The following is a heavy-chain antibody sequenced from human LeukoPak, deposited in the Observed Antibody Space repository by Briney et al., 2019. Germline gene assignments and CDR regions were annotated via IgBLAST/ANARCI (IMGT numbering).Heavy chain of an antibody. J-gene: IGHJ4*02. Sequence: PGGSLRLSCAASGFLFSSYEMNWVRQAPGKGLEWVSYISTSGGTIYYADSVKGRFTISRDNAKNSLYLQMNSLRAEDTAVYYCARDSYYGGTQDCWGQGTLVTVSS. V-gene: IGHV3-48*03. CDR3: ARDSYYGGTQDC. CDR2: ISTSGGTI. CDR1: GFLFSSYE. D-gene: IGHD4-23*01.